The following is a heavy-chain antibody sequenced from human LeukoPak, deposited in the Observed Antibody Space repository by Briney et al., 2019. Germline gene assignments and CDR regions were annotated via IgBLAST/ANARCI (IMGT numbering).Heavy chain of an antibody. Sequence: GGSLRLSCAASGFTFSSYSMSWVRQAPGKGLDWVANINQVGSEKYYVDSVKGRFTISRDNAKNSLYLQMNSLRAEDTAVYYCARDRVWTVLYWGQGTLVTVSS. V-gene: IGHV3-7*01. CDR2: INQVGSEK. D-gene: IGHD6-13*01. CDR3: ARDRVWTVLY. J-gene: IGHJ4*02. CDR1: GFTFSSYS.